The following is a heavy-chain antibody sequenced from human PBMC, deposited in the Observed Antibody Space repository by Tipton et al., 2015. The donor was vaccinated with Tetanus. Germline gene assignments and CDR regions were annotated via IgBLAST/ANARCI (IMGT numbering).Heavy chain of an antibody. CDR1: GYSFTNYG. J-gene: IGHJ4*02. CDR3: ARARWQSGGPYYFDY. D-gene: IGHD1-26*01. CDR2: ISAYSGNT. V-gene: IGHV1-18*01. Sequence: QLVQSGAEMKKPGASVKVSCKASGYSFTNYGFSWVRQAPGQGLEWMGWISAYSGNTKYPQKLQGRVTMTTDTSTSTAYMELRSLRSDDTAVYYCARARWQSGGPYYFDYWGQGIMVTV.